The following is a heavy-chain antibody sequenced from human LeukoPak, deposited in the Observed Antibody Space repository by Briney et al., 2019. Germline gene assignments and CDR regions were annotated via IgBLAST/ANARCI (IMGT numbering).Heavy chain of an antibody. CDR3: ARDSYYYDISGYRGFDY. CDR2: VYYSGTT. Sequence: SETLSLTCSVSGDSISLSFYYWGWIRQPPGKALEWIGSVYYSGTTSYNPSLKSRVTMSVDTSKNQFSLKLSSVTAADTAVYYCARDSYYYDISGYRGFDYWGQGTLVTVSS. J-gene: IGHJ4*02. D-gene: IGHD3-22*01. V-gene: IGHV4-39*07. CDR1: GDSISLSFYY.